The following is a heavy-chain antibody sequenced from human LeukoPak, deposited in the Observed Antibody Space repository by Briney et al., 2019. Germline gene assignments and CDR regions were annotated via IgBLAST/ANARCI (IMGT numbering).Heavy chain of an antibody. CDR3: ARDRPATVVTQDY. V-gene: IGHV1-2*02. Sequence: ASVKVSCKASGYTFTGYYMHWVRQAPGQGLEWMGWINPNSGGTNYAQKLQGRVTMTTDTSTSTAYMELRSLRSDDTAVYYCARDRPATVVTQDYWGQGTLVTVSS. CDR2: INPNSGGT. CDR1: GYTFTGYY. D-gene: IGHD4-23*01. J-gene: IGHJ4*02.